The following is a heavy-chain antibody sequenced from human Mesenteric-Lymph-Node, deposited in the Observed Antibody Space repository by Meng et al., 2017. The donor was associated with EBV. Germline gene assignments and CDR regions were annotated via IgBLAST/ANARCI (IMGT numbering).Heavy chain of an antibody. Sequence: QVQQGRFGAEVKKPGASVKVSCKASGYTFINYDINWVRQAPGRGLEWMGWMNPNSGNTAYAQKFQGRVSMTRSTSITTAYMELTGLRSDDTAVYYCVRAFYGGNSDFWGQGTLVTVSS. CDR3: VRAFYGGNSDF. CDR1: GYTFINYD. D-gene: IGHD4-23*01. CDR2: MNPNSGNT. V-gene: IGHV1-8*01. J-gene: IGHJ4*02.